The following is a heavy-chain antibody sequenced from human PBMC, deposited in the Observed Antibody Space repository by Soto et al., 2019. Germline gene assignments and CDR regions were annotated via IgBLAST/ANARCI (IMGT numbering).Heavy chain of an antibody. J-gene: IGHJ5*02. V-gene: IGHV1-69*13. CDR1: VGTFSSYA. CDR3: ARDGYYYDSSGQYNWFDP. CDR2: IIPIFGTA. Sequence: SVKVSCKASVGTFSSYAISWVRQAPGQGLEWMGGIIPIFGTANYAQKFQGRVTITADESTSTVYMELSSLRSEDTAVYYCARDGYYYDSSGQYNWFDPWGQGTLVTVSS. D-gene: IGHD3-22*01.